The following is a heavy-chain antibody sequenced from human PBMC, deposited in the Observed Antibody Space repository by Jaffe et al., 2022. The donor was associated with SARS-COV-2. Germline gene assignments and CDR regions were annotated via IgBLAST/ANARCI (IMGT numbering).Heavy chain of an antibody. J-gene: IGHJ4*02. Sequence: EVQLVESGGGLVQPGGSLSLSCAASGFSFSWYWMHWVRQVPGKGLVWVSRINSDGTYTSYADSVKGRFTISRDNAKNTLYLQMSSLRAEDTAIYYCVRVAITSGGVSGYYHDWGQGTLVTVSS. CDR3: VRVAITSGGVSGYYHD. D-gene: IGHD5-18*01. CDR2: INSDGTYT. CDR1: GFSFSWYW. V-gene: IGHV3-74*01.